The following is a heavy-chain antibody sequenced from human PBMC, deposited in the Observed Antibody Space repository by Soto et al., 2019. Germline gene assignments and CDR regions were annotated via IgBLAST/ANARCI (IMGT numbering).Heavy chain of an antibody. CDR3: ARGDSWQIVDL. V-gene: IGHV4-61*01. J-gene: IGHJ5*02. CDR2: IYYSGST. D-gene: IGHD5-12*01. CDR1: GGSVSSVSYY. Sequence: SETLSLTCTVSGGSVSSVSYYWSWIRQPPGKGLEWIGYIYYSGSTNYNPSLKSRVTISVDTSKNQFSLKLNSVTAADTAVYYCARGDSWQIVDLWGQGILVTVSS.